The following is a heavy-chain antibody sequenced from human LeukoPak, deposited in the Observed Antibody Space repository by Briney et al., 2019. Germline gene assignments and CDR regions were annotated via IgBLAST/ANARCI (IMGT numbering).Heavy chain of an antibody. V-gene: IGHV3-30*18. D-gene: IGHD4-23*01. Sequence: PGGSLRLSCAASGFTFSSYGMHWVRQAPGKGLEWVAVISYDGSNKYYADSVKGRFTISRDNSKNTLYLQMNSLRAEDTAVYYCAKMTGGTDFDYWGQGTLVTVSS. CDR3: AKMTGGTDFDY. CDR2: ISYDGSNK. CDR1: GFTFSSYG. J-gene: IGHJ4*02.